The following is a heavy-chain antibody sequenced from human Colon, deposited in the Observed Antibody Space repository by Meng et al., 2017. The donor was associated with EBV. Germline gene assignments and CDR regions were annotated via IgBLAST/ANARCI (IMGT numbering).Heavy chain of an antibody. V-gene: IGHV3-74*01. CDR2: ISIYRKTT. CDR3: ARANEVRAFDY. J-gene: IGHJ4*02. Sequence: HLVCSGGDFFRPGGALILSFAVSRFTFSPFWLYCVPPVTGLCRVCVSSISIYRKTTIDADSVKGRFTISIDNAKLTLYLQMNNLRTDDTAVYYCARANEVRAFDYWGQGTLVTVSS. CDR1: RFTFSPFW. D-gene: IGHD2-8*01.